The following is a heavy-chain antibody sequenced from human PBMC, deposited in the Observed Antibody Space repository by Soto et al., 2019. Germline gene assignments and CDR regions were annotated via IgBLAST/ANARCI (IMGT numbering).Heavy chain of an antibody. CDR2: INHSGST. D-gene: IGHD6-6*01. J-gene: IGHJ4*02. Sequence: SETLSLTCAVYGGSFSGYYWTWIRQPPGKGLEWIGEINHSGSTNYNPSLKSRVTISVDTSKNQFSLKLSSVTAADTAVYYCARSTIAPHLFMYPFASWGQGTLVPVSS. CDR3: ARSTIAPHLFMYPFAS. V-gene: IGHV4-34*01. CDR1: GGSFSGYY.